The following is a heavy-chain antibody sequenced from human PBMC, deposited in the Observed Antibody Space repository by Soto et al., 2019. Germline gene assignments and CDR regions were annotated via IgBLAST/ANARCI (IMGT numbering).Heavy chain of an antibody. CDR2: INDAGGT. D-gene: IGHD5-18*01. V-gene: IGHV4-34*01. J-gene: IGHJ4*02. CDR3: ARGRRGHSYGSVDY. Sequence: PAETLSLTCGVYGGSFAGYYCNWIRQPPGKGREWIVEINDAGGTNYNPSLKSRVTISVDTSRDQFSRKVTSVTASDTAVYYCARGRRGHSYGSVDYWGQGTLVTVSS. CDR1: GGSFAGYY.